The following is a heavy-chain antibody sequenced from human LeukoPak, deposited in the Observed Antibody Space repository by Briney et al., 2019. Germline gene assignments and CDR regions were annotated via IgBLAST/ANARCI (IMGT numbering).Heavy chain of an antibody. D-gene: IGHD6-6*01. CDR3: ARVESSSDYMDV. V-gene: IGHV3-21*01. CDR2: ITSSNNYI. J-gene: IGHJ6*03. CDR1: GFTFSSYS. Sequence: GRSLRLSCAASGFTFSSYSMNWVRQAPGKGLEWVSSITSSNNYIYYGDSVKGRFTISRDDAKNSLYLQMNSLRAEDTAVYYCARVESSSDYMDVWGKGTTVTISS.